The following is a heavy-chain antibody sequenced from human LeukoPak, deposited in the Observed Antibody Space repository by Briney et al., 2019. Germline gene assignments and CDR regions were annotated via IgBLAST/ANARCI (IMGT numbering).Heavy chain of an antibody. CDR2: IYYSGST. D-gene: IGHD3-9*01. Sequence: SETLSLTCTVSGGSISSSSYYWGWIRQPPGKGLEWIGSIYYSGSTYYNPSLKSRVTISVDTSKNQFSLKLSSVTAADTAVYYCARRGPVVLRYFDWSPGWFDPWGQGTLVTVSS. CDR1: GGSISSSSYY. CDR3: ARRGPVVLRYFDWSPGWFDP. J-gene: IGHJ5*02. V-gene: IGHV4-39*01.